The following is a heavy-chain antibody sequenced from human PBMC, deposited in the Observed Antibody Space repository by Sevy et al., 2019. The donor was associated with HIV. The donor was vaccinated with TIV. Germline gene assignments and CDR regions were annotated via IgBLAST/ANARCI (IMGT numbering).Heavy chain of an antibody. Sequence: GGSLRLSCAASGFTFSHYALHWVRQAPGKGLEWVAIMPYVGNSENYADSVKGRFTISRDNSKNALYLQMNSLRAEDTAVYYCARLSSCGGDCYYFDYWGQGTLVTVSS. CDR2: MPYVGNSE. CDR3: ARLSSCGGDCYYFDY. J-gene: IGHJ4*02. V-gene: IGHV3-30*04. D-gene: IGHD2-21*02. CDR1: GFTFSHYA.